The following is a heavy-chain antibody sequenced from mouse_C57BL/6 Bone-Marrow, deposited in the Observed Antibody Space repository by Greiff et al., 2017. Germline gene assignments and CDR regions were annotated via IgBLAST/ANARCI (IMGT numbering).Heavy chain of an antibody. J-gene: IGHJ2*01. CDR1: GYAFSSSW. CDR3: ARDYGSSCYFDY. CDR2: IYPGDGDT. V-gene: IGHV1-82*01. Sequence: VQLQESGPELVKPGASVKISCKASGYAFSSSWMNWVKQRPGKGLEWIGRIYPGDGDTNYNGKFKGKATLTADKSSSTAYMQLSSLTSEDSAVYFCARDYGSSCYFDYWGQGTTLTVSS. D-gene: IGHD1-1*01.